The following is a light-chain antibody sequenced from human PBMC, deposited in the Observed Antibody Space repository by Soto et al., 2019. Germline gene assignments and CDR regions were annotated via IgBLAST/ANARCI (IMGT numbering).Light chain of an antibody. J-gene: IGKJ2*01. CDR2: GTS. CDR1: QGIKNE. Sequence: AIQMTQSPSSLSASVADSVTFTCRASQGIKNELGWYQQRRGNAPYLPISGTSTLHSVDPLRFSGSGSGTFFTLTITSLQPEDVATYFCLQDYSYPFTFGQGTKVDIK. V-gene: IGKV1-6*01. CDR3: LQDYSYPFT.